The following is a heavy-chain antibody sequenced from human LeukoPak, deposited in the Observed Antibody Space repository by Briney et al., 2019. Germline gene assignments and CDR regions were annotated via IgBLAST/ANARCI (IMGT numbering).Heavy chain of an antibody. Sequence: ASVKLSCEASGYTFTGYYMHWVRQAPGQGLEWVGWINPNSGGTNYAQTFQGRVTMTRDTSISIAYMELSRLRSDDTAVYYCARDIAPFGSGYYDGSGSGVFDLWGRGTLVTVSS. D-gene: IGHD3-22*01. CDR2: INPNSGGT. CDR3: ARDIAPFGSGYYDGSGSGVFDL. J-gene: IGHJ2*01. V-gene: IGHV1-2*02. CDR1: GYTFTGYY.